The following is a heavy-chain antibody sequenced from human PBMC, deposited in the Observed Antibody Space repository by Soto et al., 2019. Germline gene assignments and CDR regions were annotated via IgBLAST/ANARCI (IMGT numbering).Heavy chain of an antibody. CDR1: GYTFTSYE. CDR3: ARGGYCSGGSCPLDMDV. J-gene: IGHJ6*02. V-gene: IGHV1-8*01. CDR2: VNPNTGHT. D-gene: IGHD2-15*01. Sequence: ASVKVSCKASGYTFTSYEVNWVRQATGQGLEWMGWVNPNTGHTGYAQKFKGRVTMTRNSSISTAYMELSSLRSEDTAVYYCARGGYCSGGSCPLDMDVWGQGTTVTVSS.